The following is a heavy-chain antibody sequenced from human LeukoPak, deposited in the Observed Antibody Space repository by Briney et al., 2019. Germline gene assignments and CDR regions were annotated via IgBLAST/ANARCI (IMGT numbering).Heavy chain of an antibody. CDR3: ARRHYYDSSGYYYLDY. CDR1: GYSFTSYW. Sequence: GESLKISCKGSGYSFTSYWVGWVRQMPGKGLEWMGIIYPGDSDTRYSPSFQGQVTISADKSISTAYLQWSSLKASDTAMYYCARRHYYDSSGYYYLDYWGQGTLVTVSS. J-gene: IGHJ4*02. V-gene: IGHV5-51*01. D-gene: IGHD3-22*01. CDR2: IYPGDSDT.